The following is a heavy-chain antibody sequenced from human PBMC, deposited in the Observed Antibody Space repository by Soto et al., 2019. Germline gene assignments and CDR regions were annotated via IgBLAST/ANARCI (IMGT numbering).Heavy chain of an antibody. CDR3: AKGGEGYCSGGSCTKNYYYMDV. D-gene: IGHD2-15*01. J-gene: IGHJ6*03. CDR1: GFTFSSYA. V-gene: IGHV3-23*01. CDR2: ISGSGGST. Sequence: PGGSLRLSCAASGFTFSSYAMSWVRQAPGKGLEWVSAISGSGGSTYYADSVKGRFTISRDNSKNTLYLQMNSLRAEDTAVYYCAKGGEGYCSGGSCTKNYYYMDVWGKGTTVTVSS.